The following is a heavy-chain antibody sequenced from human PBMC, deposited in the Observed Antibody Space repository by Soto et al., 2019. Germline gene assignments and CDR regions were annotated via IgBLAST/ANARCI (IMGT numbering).Heavy chain of an antibody. Sequence: GGSLRLSCAASGFTVSSNYMSWVRQAPGKGLEWVSVIYSGGSTYYADSVKGRFTISRDNSKNTLYLQMNSLRAEDTAVYYWARGRRIAVAGKNYYFDNWGQGTWVTVSS. D-gene: IGHD6-19*01. CDR2: IYSGGST. CDR1: GFTVSSNY. V-gene: IGHV3-66*01. J-gene: IGHJ4*02. CDR3: ARGRRIAVAGKNYYFDN.